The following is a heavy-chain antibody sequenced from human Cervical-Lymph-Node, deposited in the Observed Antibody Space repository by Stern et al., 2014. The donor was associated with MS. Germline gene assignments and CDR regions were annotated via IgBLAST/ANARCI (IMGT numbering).Heavy chain of an antibody. V-gene: IGHV2-5*02. Sequence: QVTLKESGPTLLKPTQTLTLTCTLSGLSVTTAGVGVGWIRQPPGKALEWLTIVYWDDDKRYTPSLKTRLTITMDTAKNQVVLTMTNMDPVDTATYYCAHSLRRSSCSGGRCYYFDYWGQGSLVTVSS. CDR1: GLSVTTAGVG. J-gene: IGHJ4*02. CDR3: AHSLRRSSCSGGRCYYFDY. CDR2: VYWDDDK. D-gene: IGHD2-15*01.